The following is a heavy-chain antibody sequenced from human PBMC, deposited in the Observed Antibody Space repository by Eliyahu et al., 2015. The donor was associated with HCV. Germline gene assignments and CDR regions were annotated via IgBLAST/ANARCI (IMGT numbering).Heavy chain of an antibody. CDR2: IKSKTDGGTS. Sequence: EVQLVESGGGLVKPGGSLRLSCAASGFTXSNAWMSWVRQAPGKGLEWVGRIKSKTDGGTSDYAAPVKGRFTMSRDDSKTTLYLVMNSLKTEDTAVYYCTTYSGSYYQSDHWGQGTLVTVSS. J-gene: IGHJ5*02. CDR3: TTYSGSYYQSDH. D-gene: IGHD1-26*01. V-gene: IGHV3-15*01. CDR1: GFTXSNAW.